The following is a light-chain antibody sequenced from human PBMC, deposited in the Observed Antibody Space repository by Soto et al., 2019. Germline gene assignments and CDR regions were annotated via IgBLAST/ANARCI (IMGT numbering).Light chain of an antibody. Sequence: EVVLTQSPVTLSLSPGERATLSCRASQSVSSTYLAWYRHKPGQAPRLLIYGASIRAADIPDRFSGSGSGTDFTLTISRLEPEDFASYYCLQDYGDSWTFGQGTKVDIK. V-gene: IGKV3-20*01. CDR3: LQDYGDSWT. J-gene: IGKJ1*01. CDR1: QSVSSTY. CDR2: GAS.